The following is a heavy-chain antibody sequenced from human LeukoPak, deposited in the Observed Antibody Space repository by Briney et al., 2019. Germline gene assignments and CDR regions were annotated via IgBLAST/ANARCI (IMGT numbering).Heavy chain of an antibody. CDR3: ARDGSSWYYLHEGDAFDI. CDR2: IYTSGST. V-gene: IGHV4-4*07. Sequence: SETLSLTCTVSGGSISSYYWSWIRQPAGKGLEWIGRIYTSGSTNYNPSLKSRVTMSVDTSKNQFSLKLSSVTAADTAVYYCARDGSSWYYLHEGDAFDIWGQGTMATVSS. J-gene: IGHJ3*02. D-gene: IGHD6-13*01. CDR1: GGSISSYY.